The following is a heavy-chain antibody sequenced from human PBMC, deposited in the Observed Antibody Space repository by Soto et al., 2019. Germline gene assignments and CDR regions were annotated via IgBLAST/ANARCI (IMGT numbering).Heavy chain of an antibody. D-gene: IGHD5-12*01. CDR2: LSRGGGST. CDR3: ARDGQYRTDGFDI. J-gene: IGHJ3*02. CDR1: GFTYSSHG. V-gene: IGHV3-23*01. Sequence: EAQLLESGGELIQPGGSLRLSCPASGFTYSSHGMSWVRQAPGKGLEWIAGLSRGGGSTYYADSVKGRFTISRDNSKNTLDLIMNSLRVEDTALYYCARDGQYRTDGFDIWGQGTMVTVSS.